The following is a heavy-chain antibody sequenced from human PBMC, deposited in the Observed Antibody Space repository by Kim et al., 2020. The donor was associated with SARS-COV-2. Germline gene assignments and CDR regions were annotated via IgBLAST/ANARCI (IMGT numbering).Heavy chain of an antibody. Sequence: SVKVSCKASGGTFSSYAISWVRQAPGKGLEWMGGIIPIFGTASYAQKFQGRVTITADESTSTAYMELSSLRSEDTAVYYCARDRELRFFDWPIKPPESYGMDVWGQGTTVTVSS. CDR1: GGTFSSYA. CDR3: ARDRELRFFDWPIKPPESYGMDV. D-gene: IGHD3-9*01. J-gene: IGHJ6*02. CDR2: IIPIFGTA. V-gene: IGHV1-69*13.